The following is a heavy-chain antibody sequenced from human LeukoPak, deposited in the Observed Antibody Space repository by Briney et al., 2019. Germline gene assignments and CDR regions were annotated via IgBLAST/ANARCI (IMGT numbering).Heavy chain of an antibody. CDR1: GDSVSSNSAA. J-gene: IGHJ4*02. CDR2: TYYRSKWYK. CDR3: ARDWTGDLNFDN. D-gene: IGHD3/OR15-3a*01. V-gene: IGHV6-1*01. Sequence: PPQTLSLTCAISGDSVSSNSAAWTWIRQSPSRGLEWLGRTYYRSKWYKNYAVSVKSRININPDTSKNQFSLQLNSVTPEDTAVYYCARDWTGDLNFDNWGQGTLVTVSS.